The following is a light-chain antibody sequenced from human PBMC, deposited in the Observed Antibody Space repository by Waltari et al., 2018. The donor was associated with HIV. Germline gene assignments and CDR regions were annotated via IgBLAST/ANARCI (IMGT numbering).Light chain of an antibody. Sequence: SYELTQPPSVSVSPGQTASIPCPGDKLGDRYACWYYQKPGQSPVLVIYQDTKRPSGIPERFSGSNSGNTATLTISGTQAMDEADYYCQAWDSSTAVFGGGTKLTVL. V-gene: IGLV3-1*01. CDR3: QAWDSSTAV. CDR1: KLGDRY. CDR2: QDT. J-gene: IGLJ2*01.